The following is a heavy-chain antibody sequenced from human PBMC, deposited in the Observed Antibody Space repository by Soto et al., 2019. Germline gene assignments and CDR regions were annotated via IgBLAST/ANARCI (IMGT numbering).Heavy chain of an antibody. Sequence: GGSLRLSCVASGFTFSSYSMNWVRQAPGKGLEWVSSISSSSSYIYYADSVKGRFTISGDNAKNSLYLQMNSLRAEDTAVYYCARDCGYYDILTGYWPDAFDIWGQGTMVTVSS. CDR3: ARDCGYYDILTGYWPDAFDI. J-gene: IGHJ3*02. CDR2: ISSSSSYI. V-gene: IGHV3-21*01. D-gene: IGHD3-9*01. CDR1: GFTFSSYS.